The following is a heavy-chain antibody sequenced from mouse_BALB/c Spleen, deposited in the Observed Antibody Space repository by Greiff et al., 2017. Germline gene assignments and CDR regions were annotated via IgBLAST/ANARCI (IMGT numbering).Heavy chain of an antibody. Sequence: DVMLVESGGGLVKPGGSLKLSCAASGFTFSSYAMSWVRQSPEKRLEWVAEISSGGSYTYYPDTVTGRFTISRDNAKNTLYLEMSSLRSEDTAMYYCARDGRYYAMDYWGQGTSVTVSS. CDR2: ISSGGSYT. CDR3: ARDGRYYAMDY. CDR1: GFTFSSYA. J-gene: IGHJ4*01. V-gene: IGHV5-9-4*01.